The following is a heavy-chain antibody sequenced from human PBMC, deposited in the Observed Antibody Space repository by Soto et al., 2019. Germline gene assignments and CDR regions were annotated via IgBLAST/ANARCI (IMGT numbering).Heavy chain of an antibody. CDR1: GGTFSGYA. J-gene: IGHJ6*02. V-gene: IGHV1-69*13. Sequence: GASVKVSCKASGGTFSGYAISWVRQAPGQRLEWMGGIIPIFGTANYAQKFQGRVTITADESTSTAYMELSSLRSEDTAVYYCARVVRDFWSGSYYYGMDVWRQGTTVTVSS. CDR3: ARVVRDFWSGSYYYGMDV. D-gene: IGHD3-3*01. CDR2: IIPIFGTA.